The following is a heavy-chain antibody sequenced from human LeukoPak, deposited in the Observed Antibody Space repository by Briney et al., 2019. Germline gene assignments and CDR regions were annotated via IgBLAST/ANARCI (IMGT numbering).Heavy chain of an antibody. J-gene: IGHJ4*02. CDR2: IRYDGINK. Sequence: PGGSPKLSCAASGFIFSNDGIHWVRQAPGKGLEWVAFIRYDGINKYYADSVKGRFTISRDNSKNTLYLQMNSLRGEDTALYYCAKDLLGATSYWGQGTLVTVSS. CDR1: GFIFSNDG. V-gene: IGHV3-30*02. CDR3: AKDLLGATSY. D-gene: IGHD1-26*01.